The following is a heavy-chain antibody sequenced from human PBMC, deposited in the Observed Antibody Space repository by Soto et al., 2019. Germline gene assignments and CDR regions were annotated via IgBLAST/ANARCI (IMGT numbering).Heavy chain of an antibody. J-gene: IGHJ5*02. CDR2: IYDGGRT. D-gene: IGHD3-22*01. V-gene: IGHV4-38-2*01. Sequence: EALSVTSAVSGYSMSSGYYWGWLRQPPVKGLMWIGSIYDGGRTYYNPSLNSRVTLSIDMTNTHVSLILNSVTAADTAVYYCARVGPWVPYSYDSSPYIFENWFDPWGQGTMVTGSS. CDR1: GYSMSSGYY. CDR3: ARVGPWVPYSYDSSPYIFENWFDP.